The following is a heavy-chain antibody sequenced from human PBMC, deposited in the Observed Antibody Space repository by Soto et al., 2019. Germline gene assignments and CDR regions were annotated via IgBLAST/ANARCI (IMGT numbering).Heavy chain of an antibody. CDR1: GFTFSSYG. CDR2: ISYDGSNK. D-gene: IGHD3-3*01. V-gene: IGHV3-30*18. Sequence: GGSLRLSCAASGFTFSSYGLPWVRQAPGKGLEWVAVISYDGSNKYYADSVKGRFTISRDNSKNTLYLQMNSLRAEDTAVYYCAKHQKGYYDFWSGYATFDYWGQGTLVTVSS. CDR3: AKHQKGYYDFWSGYATFDY. J-gene: IGHJ4*02.